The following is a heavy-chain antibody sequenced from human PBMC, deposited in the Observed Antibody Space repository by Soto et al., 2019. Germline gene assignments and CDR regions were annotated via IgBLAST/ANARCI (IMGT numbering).Heavy chain of an antibody. D-gene: IGHD6-13*01. Sequence: QTGGSLRLSCAASGFTFSSYAMSWVRQAPGKGLEWVSAISGSGGSTYYADSVKGRFTISRDNSKNTLYLQMNSLRAEDTAVYYCATTPPPGSWPTDYWGQGTLVTVSS. CDR1: GFTFSSYA. CDR3: ATTPPPGSWPTDY. J-gene: IGHJ4*02. CDR2: ISGSGGST. V-gene: IGHV3-23*01.